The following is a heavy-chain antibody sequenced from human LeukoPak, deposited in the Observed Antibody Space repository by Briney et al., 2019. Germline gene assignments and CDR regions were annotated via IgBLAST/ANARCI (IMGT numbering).Heavy chain of an antibody. CDR1: GYTFTSYY. CDR3: ASICTYCSGGSCYSEPSDDYYYYGMDV. D-gene: IGHD2-15*01. CDR2: INPSGGST. V-gene: IGHV1-46*01. Sequence: GASVKVSCKASGYTFTSYYMHWVRQAPGQGLEWMGIINPSGGSTSYAQKFQGRVTMTRDTSTSTVYMELSSLRSEDTAVYYCASICTYCSGGSCYSEPSDDYYYYGMDVWGQGTTVTVSS. J-gene: IGHJ6*02.